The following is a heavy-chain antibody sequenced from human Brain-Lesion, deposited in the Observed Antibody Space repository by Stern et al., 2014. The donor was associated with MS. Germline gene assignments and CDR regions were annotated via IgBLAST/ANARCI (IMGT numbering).Heavy chain of an antibody. Sequence: QVQLVESGGAVVQPRRSLRLSCAASGLTFSSHGMHWVRLAPGKGLEWVAVVSYDGRSKNYADSVKGRFTISRDNSKNTLYLQMNSLRAEDTAVYYCATDRGLVWFGGLLYWGQGTQVTVST. V-gene: IGHV3-30*03. CDR3: ATDRGLVWFGGLLY. CDR1: GLTFSSHG. J-gene: IGHJ4*02. CDR2: VSYDGRSK. D-gene: IGHD3-10*01.